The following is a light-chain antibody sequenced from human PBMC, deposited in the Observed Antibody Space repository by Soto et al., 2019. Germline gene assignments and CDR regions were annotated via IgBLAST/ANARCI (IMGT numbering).Light chain of an antibody. CDR1: SSDVGGYNY. CDR3: SSYAGTSYV. CDR2: EVS. V-gene: IGLV2-8*01. Sequence: QSALTQPPSASGSSGQSVTISCTGTSSDVGGYNYVSWYQQHPGKAPKVMIYEVSKRPSGVPDRFSGSKSGNTASLTVSGLQAEDEADYYCSSYAGTSYVFGTGTKVTVL. J-gene: IGLJ1*01.